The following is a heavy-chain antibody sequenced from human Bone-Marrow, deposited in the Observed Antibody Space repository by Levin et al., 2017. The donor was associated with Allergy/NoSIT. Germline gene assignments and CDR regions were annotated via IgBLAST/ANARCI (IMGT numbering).Heavy chain of an antibody. CDR2: TRNKANSYTT. D-gene: IGHD4-17*01. J-gene: IGHJ4*02. CDR3: ARVDDYGDYADFDY. Sequence: GGSLRLSCAASGFTFSDHYMDWVRQAPGKGLEWVGRTRNKANSYTTEYAASVKGRFTISRDDSKNSLYLQMNSLKTEDTAVYYCARVDDYGDYADFDYWGQGTLVTVSS. CDR1: GFTFSDHY. V-gene: IGHV3-72*01.